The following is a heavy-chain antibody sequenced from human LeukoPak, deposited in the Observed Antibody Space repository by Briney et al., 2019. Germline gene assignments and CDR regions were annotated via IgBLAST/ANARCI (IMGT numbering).Heavy chain of an antibody. D-gene: IGHD3-16*01. CDR3: ARRGFGGVLFY. V-gene: IGHV3-30*04. CDR2: ISYDGSNK. J-gene: IGHJ4*02. Sequence: GGSLRPSCAASGFTFSSYAMHWVRQAPGKGLEWVAVISYDGSNKYYADSVKGRFTISRDNSKNTLYLQMNSLRAEDTAVYYCARRGFGGVLFYWGQGTLVTVSS. CDR1: GFTFSSYA.